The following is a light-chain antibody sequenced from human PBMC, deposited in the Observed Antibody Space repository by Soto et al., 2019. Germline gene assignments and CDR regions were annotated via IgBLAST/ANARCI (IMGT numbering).Light chain of an antibody. J-gene: IGKJ2*01. V-gene: IGKV1-33*01. CDR3: QQYDNLLRSYT. CDR2: DAS. Sequence: DIQMTQSPSSLSASVGDRVTITCQASQDISNCLNWYQQKPGKAPKLLIYDASNLEAGFPTRFSGSVSGTDFTFTIISLHPEDIATYYYQQYDNLLRSYTFGQVTKLEIK. CDR1: QDISNC.